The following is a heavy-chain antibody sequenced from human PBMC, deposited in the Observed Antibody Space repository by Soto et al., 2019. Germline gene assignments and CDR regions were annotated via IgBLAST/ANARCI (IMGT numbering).Heavy chain of an antibody. CDR1: GGSISGYY. CDR2: IYYSGST. D-gene: IGHD2-8*02. Sequence: SETLYLTCTVSGGSISGYYWSWIRQPPGKGLEWIGYIYYSGSTNYNPSLKSRVTISVDTSKNQFSLKLTSVTAADTAVYYCARDKITGLFDYWGQGTLVTVSS. V-gene: IGHV4-59*12. CDR3: ARDKITGLFDY. J-gene: IGHJ4*02.